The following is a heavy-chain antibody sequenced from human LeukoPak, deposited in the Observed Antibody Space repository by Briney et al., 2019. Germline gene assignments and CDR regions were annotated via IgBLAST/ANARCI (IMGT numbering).Heavy chain of an antibody. CDR2: IYYSGST. CDR3: ARQIVLIGFDP. Sequence: SETLSLTCTVSGGSISSSSYYWGWIRQPPGKGLEWIGSIYYSGSTYYNPSLKSRVTITVDTSKNQFSLKLSSVTAADTAVYYCARQIVLIGFDPWGQGTLVTVSS. D-gene: IGHD2-8*01. J-gene: IGHJ5*02. V-gene: IGHV4-39*07. CDR1: GGSISSSSYY.